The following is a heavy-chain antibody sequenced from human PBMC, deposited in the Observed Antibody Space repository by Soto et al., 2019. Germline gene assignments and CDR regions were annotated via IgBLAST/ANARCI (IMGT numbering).Heavy chain of an antibody. CDR2: ISAYNGNT. J-gene: IGHJ3*02. Sequence: APVKADCRASGYTFTSCGITCVRQAPGQGLEWMGWISAYNGNTNYAQKLQGRVTMTTDTSTSTAYMELRSLRSDDTAVYYCARPGRYYGSGSYYNIEDPEAFDIWGQGTMVTVSS. V-gene: IGHV1-18*01. D-gene: IGHD3-10*01. CDR3: ARPGRYYGSGSYYNIEDPEAFDI. CDR1: GYTFTSCG.